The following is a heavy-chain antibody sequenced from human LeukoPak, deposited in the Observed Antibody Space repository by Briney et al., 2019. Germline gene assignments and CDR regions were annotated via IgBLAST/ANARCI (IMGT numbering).Heavy chain of an antibody. CDR1: GYTFSDHY. D-gene: IGHD2-15*01. CDR2: INPNSGGT. J-gene: IGHJ4*02. V-gene: IGHV1-2*02. CDR3: ARICDPNRGSSSFSFDY. Sequence: GASVKVSCKASGYTFSDHYIHWVRQAPGQGLEWMGWINPNSGGTNYAQKFQGRVTMTRDTSISTVYMELSRLRSDDTAVYYCARICDPNRGSSSFSFDYWGQGALVTVSS.